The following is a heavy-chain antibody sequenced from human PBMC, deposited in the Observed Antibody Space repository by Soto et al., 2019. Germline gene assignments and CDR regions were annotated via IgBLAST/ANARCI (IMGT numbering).Heavy chain of an antibody. CDR3: ARGSVDTVDSSGFYEY. D-gene: IGHD3-22*01. CDR1: GGSISSGGYY. J-gene: IGHJ4*02. Sequence: SETLYLTCTVSGGSISSGGYYWGWFRQYPGKILEWIGYIYSSGSTYYNPSLKSRVLISLDTSKNQFSLRLNSVTAADTAVYYCARGSVDTVDSSGFYEYWGQGT. V-gene: IGHV4-31*03. CDR2: IYSSGST.